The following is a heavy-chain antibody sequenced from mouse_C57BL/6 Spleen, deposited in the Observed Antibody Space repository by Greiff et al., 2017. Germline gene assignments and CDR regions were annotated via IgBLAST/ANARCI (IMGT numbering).Heavy chain of an antibody. CDR2: IYPGSGST. Sequence: QVQLQQPGAELVKPGASVKMSCKASGYTFTSYWITWVKQWPGQGLEWIGEIYPGSGSTNYNEKFKSKATLTVDTSSSTAYMQLSSLTSEDSAVYYCAREGVLRSHWYFDVWGTGTTVTVSS. CDR1: GYTFTSYW. D-gene: IGHD1-1*01. J-gene: IGHJ1*03. V-gene: IGHV1-55*01. CDR3: AREGVLRSHWYFDV.